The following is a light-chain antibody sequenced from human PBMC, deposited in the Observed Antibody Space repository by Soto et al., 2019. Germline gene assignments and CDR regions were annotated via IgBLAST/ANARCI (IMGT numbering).Light chain of an antibody. CDR3: QHYNSYSEA. J-gene: IGKJ1*01. Sequence: DIQINPSPTTLSGSVGDRVTITCRASQTISSWVAWYQQKPGKAPKLLIYKASTLKSGVPSRFSGSGSGTEFTLTISSLQPDDFATYYCQHYNSYSEAFGQGTKGDIK. CDR1: QTISSW. CDR2: KAS. V-gene: IGKV1-5*03.